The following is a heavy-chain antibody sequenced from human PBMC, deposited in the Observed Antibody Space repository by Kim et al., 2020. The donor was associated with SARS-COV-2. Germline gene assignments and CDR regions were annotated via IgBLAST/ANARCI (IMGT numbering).Heavy chain of an antibody. J-gene: IGHJ4*02. D-gene: IGHD4-4*01. V-gene: IGHV3-74*01. Sequence: ADSVKCRFTIPTDNANSTLYLQMNSLRAEDTAVYYCTRDPDYSKGASFDYWGQGTLVTVSS. CDR3: TRDPDYSKGASFDY.